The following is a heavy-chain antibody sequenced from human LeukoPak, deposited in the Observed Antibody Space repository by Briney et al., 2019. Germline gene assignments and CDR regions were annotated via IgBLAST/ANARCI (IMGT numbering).Heavy chain of an antibody. CDR2: INHSGST. J-gene: IGHJ6*02. D-gene: IGHD3-3*01. V-gene: IGHV4-34*01. CDR3: ARGSYYDFWSGSYAPYYYYGMDV. CDR1: GGSISGYY. Sequence: SETLSLTCTVSGGSISGYYWSWIRQPPGKGLEWIGEINHSGSTNYNPSLKSRVTISVDTSKNQFSLKLSSVTAADTAVYYCARGSYYDFWSGSYAPYYYYGMDVWGQGTTVTVSS.